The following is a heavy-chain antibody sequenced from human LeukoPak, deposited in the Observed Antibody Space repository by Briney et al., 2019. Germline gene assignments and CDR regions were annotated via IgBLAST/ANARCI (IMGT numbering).Heavy chain of an antibody. CDR1: GCTFSSYS. V-gene: IGHV3-23*01. CDR3: AKDLVNFDY. D-gene: IGHD2-8*02. CDR2: IGGSGGST. J-gene: IGHJ4*02. Sequence: PGGSLRLSCAASGCTFSSYSMSWVRQAPGKGLEWVSAIGGSGGSTYYADSVKGRFTISRGNSKNTLYLQMNSLRAEDTAVYYCAKDLVNFDYWGQGTLVTVSS.